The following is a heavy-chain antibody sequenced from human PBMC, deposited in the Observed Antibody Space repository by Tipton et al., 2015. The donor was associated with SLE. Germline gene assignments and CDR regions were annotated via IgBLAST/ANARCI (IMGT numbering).Heavy chain of an antibody. J-gene: IGHJ3*02. CDR2: FYPSGST. V-gene: IGHV4-4*07. Sequence: TLSLTCTVSGDSISNYYWSWIRQSAGKGLEWMGRFYPSGSTYYNPSLKSRATMSVDTSKNHFSLKLSSVTAADTAVYYCARDSPLHSTPHAFDIWGQGTVVTVSS. D-gene: IGHD6-13*01. CDR3: ARDSPLHSTPHAFDI. CDR1: GDSISNYY.